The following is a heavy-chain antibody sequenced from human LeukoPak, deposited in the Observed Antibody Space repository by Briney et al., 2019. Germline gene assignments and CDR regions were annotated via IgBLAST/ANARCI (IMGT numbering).Heavy chain of an antibody. D-gene: IGHD2-2*01. J-gene: IGHJ4*02. CDR2: IYPGDSDT. CDR1: GYSFTSYW. V-gene: IGHV5-51*01. CDR3: ATPYPREYCSSTTCYFNY. Sequence: GESLKISCKGSGYSFTSYWIGWVRQMPGKGLEWMGIIYPGDSDTRYSPSFQGQVTISADKSISTAYLQWSSLKASDTAMYYCATPYPREYCSSTTCYFNYWGQGTLVTVSS.